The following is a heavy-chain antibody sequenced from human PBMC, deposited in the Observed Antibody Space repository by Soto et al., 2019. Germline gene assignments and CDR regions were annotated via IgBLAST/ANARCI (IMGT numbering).Heavy chain of an antibody. Sequence: PSETLSLTCTVSGGSISSSSYYWGWIRQPPGKGLEWIGSIYYSGSTYYNPSLKSRVTISVDTSKNQFSLKLSSVTAADTAVYYCARAPRPPYYYDSSGYFDYWGQGTLVTVSS. CDR1: GGSISSSSYY. CDR3: ARAPRPPYYYDSSGYFDY. D-gene: IGHD3-22*01. V-gene: IGHV4-39*07. CDR2: IYYSGST. J-gene: IGHJ4*02.